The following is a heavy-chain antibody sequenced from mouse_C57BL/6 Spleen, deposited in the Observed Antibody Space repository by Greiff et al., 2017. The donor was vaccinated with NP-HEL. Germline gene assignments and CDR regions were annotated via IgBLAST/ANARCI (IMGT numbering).Heavy chain of an antibody. CDR2: LYWDDDK. Sequence: QVTLKVSGPGILQSSQTLSLTCSFSGFSLSTSGMGVSWIRQPSGKGLEWLAHLYWDDDKRYNPSLKSRLTISKDTSRNQVVLKSTSVDTADTATYYCARSHYYGSSYWYFDVWGTGTTVTVSS. CDR1: GFSLSTSGMG. J-gene: IGHJ1*03. CDR3: ARSHYYGSSYWYFDV. V-gene: IGHV8-12*01. D-gene: IGHD1-1*01.